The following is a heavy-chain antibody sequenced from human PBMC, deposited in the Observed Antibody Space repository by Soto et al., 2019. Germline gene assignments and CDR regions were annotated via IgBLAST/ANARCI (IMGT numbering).Heavy chain of an antibody. V-gene: IGHV1-69*01. CDR2: IIPIFGTI. Sequence: QAQLVQSGAEVKEPGSSVKVSCKASVEFFSNYGISWVRQAPGQGLEWMGGIIPIFGTISYAEKFQGRVPITADEATNTVYMQLRSLRSADTAVYYGARVFPDGWVEPGVVRGYLDTWGRGTLVTVSS. J-gene: IGHJ4*02. CDR3: ARVFPDGWVEPGVVRGYLDT. D-gene: IGHD2-21*01. CDR1: VEFFSNYG.